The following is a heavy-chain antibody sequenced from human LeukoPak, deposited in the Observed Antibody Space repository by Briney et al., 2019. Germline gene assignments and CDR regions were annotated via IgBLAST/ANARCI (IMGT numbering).Heavy chain of an antibody. V-gene: IGHV3-30*02. CDR3: ASTGGHSSGYYYPGY. D-gene: IGHD3-22*01. CDR2: IRNEASKT. J-gene: IGHJ4*02. CDR1: GFSFSSLG. Sequence: GGSLRLSCAASGFSFSSLGVHWVRQAPGKGLDWVAYIRNEASKTYYADSVKGRFSISRDNSKNTLYLQMNSLRAEDTAVYYCASTGGHSSGYYYPGYWGQGTLVTVSS.